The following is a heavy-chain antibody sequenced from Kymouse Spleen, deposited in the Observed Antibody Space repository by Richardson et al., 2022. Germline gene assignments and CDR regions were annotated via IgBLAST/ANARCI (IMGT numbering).Heavy chain of an antibody. D-gene: IGHD1-7*01. CDR3: ARCITGTSDAFDI. CDR2: IWYDGSNK. CDR1: GFTFSSYG. V-gene: IGHV3-33*01. J-gene: IGHJ3*02. Sequence: QVQLVESGGGVVQPGRSLRLSCAASGFTFSSYGMHWVRQAPGKGLEWVAVIWYDGSNKYYADSVKGRFTISRDNSKNTLYLQMNSLRAEDTAVYYCARCITGTSDAFDIWGQGTMVTVSS.